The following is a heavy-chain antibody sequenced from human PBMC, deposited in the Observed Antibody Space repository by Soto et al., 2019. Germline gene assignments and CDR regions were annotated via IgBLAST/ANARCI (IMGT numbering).Heavy chain of an antibody. D-gene: IGHD2-2*01. CDR3: ARDRKRYCSSTSCYEIDY. J-gene: IGHJ4*02. CDR1: GFTFSSYG. Sequence: GGSLRLSCAASGFTFSSYGMHWVRQAPGKGLEWVAVIWYDGSNKYYADSVKGRFTISRYNSKNTLYLQMNSLRAEDTALYYCARDRKRYCSSTSCYEIDYWGQGTLVTVSS. CDR2: IWYDGSNK. V-gene: IGHV3-33*01.